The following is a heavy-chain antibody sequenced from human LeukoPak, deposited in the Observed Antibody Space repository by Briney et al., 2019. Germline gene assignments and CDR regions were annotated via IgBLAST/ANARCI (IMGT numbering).Heavy chain of an antibody. D-gene: IGHD2-21*01. V-gene: IGHV3-23*01. Sequence: QAGGSLRLSCAASGFTFSSYAMSWVRQAPGKGLEWVSAISGSGGSTYYADSVKGRFTISRDNSKNTLYLQMNSLRAEDTAVYYCAKVHHVPYCGGDCYPDAFDIWGQGTMVTVSS. CDR1: GFTFSSYA. J-gene: IGHJ3*02. CDR2: ISGSGGST. CDR3: AKVHHVPYCGGDCYPDAFDI.